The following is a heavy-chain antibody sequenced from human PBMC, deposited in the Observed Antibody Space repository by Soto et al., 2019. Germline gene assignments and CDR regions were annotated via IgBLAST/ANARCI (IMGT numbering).Heavy chain of an antibody. V-gene: IGHV4-59*11. CDR3: ARDGREASGMDV. Sequence: SETLSLTCTVSGGSISSHYWSWVRQAPGKGLEWIGHIYYRGSTTYNPSLRSRSTISVDTSNNQFSLKLNSVTTADTAANYCARDGREASGMDVWGQGTKVTVSS. D-gene: IGHD1-26*01. CDR2: IYYRGST. J-gene: IGHJ6*02. CDR1: GGSISSHY.